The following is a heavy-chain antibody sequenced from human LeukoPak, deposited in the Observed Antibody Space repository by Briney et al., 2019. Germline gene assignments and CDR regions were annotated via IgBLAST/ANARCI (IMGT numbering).Heavy chain of an antibody. CDR3: AKGSITMIVVVIGPFDY. CDR2: ISPYNGNT. J-gene: IGHJ4*02. D-gene: IGHD3-22*01. V-gene: IGHV1-18*01. Sequence: ASVKVSCKASGYTFPDYGLSWVRQAPGQGPEWMGWISPYNGNTKYAQKFQDRVTLTTDTSTSTAYMELRSLRSDDTAVYYCAKGSITMIVVVIGPFDYWGQGTLVTVSS. CDR1: GYTFPDYG.